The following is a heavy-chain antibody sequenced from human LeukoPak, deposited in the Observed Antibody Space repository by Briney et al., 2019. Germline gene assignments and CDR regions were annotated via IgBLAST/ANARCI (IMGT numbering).Heavy chain of an antibody. D-gene: IGHD6-13*01. J-gene: IGHJ4*02. CDR1: GFTFSTYA. CDR2: ISTSSSSI. V-gene: IGHV3-48*02. Sequence: GGSLRLSCAASGFTFSTYAMNWVRQAPGKGLEWVSYISTSSSSIYYADSVKGRFTISRDNAKNSLYLQMNSLRDEDTAVYYCARVGSPIAAAGTVYWGQGTLVTVSS. CDR3: ARVGSPIAAAGTVY.